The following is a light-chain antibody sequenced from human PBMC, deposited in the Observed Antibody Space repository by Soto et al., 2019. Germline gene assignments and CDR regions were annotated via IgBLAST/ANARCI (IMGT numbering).Light chain of an antibody. J-gene: IGKJ1*01. Sequence: DIQMTQSPSTLSASVGDTVTVTCRASQTFGRWLAWFQQKPGKAPKLLIYEASNLESGVPSRFSGSGSGTEFTLTISSLQPDDFATYYCQQYNSYSWTFGQGTKVDIK. CDR3: QQYNSYSWT. V-gene: IGKV1-5*03. CDR2: EAS. CDR1: QTFGRW.